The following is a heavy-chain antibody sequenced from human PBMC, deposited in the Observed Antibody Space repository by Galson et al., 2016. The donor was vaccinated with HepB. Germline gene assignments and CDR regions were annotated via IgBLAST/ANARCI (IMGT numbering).Heavy chain of an antibody. CDR3: AKVVQLARGKWYFDL. CDR2: VSSSGGNT. J-gene: IGHJ4*02. V-gene: IGHV3-23*01. CDR1: KFSFGSHA. D-gene: IGHD6-13*01. Sequence: SLRLSCAASKFSFGSHAMSWVRQAPGKGPEWVSSVSSSGGNTYSADSVEGRFTISRDNSKNTLYLRMSNLRAEDTAVYYCAKVVQLARGKWYFDLWGQGTLVTVSS.